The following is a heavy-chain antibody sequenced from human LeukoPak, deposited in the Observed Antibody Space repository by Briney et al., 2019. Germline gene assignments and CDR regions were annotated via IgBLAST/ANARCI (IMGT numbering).Heavy chain of an antibody. V-gene: IGHV3-48*03. J-gene: IGHJ4*02. CDR2: ISSSGSTI. CDR1: GFTFSSYE. D-gene: IGHD7-27*01. Sequence: PGGSLRLSCAASGFTFSSYEMNWVRQAPGKGLEWVSYISSSGSTIYYADSVKGRFTISRDNAKNTLYLQMNSLRAEDTAVYYCARGRWGSYFDYWGQGTLVTVSS. CDR3: ARGRWGSYFDY.